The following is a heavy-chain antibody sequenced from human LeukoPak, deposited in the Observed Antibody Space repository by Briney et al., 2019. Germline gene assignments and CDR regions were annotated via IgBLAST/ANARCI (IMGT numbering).Heavy chain of an antibody. J-gene: IGHJ4*02. D-gene: IGHD3-9*01. CDR3: ARSRDWYADY. CDR1: GFTFSSYA. Sequence: GGSLRLSCAATGFTFSSYAMSWVRQAPGKGLEWISYITSDINTIYYADSVKGRFTISRDNAENSLFLQMNSLRAEDTAIYYCARSRDWYADYWGQGSLVTVSS. V-gene: IGHV3-48*01. CDR2: ITSDINTI.